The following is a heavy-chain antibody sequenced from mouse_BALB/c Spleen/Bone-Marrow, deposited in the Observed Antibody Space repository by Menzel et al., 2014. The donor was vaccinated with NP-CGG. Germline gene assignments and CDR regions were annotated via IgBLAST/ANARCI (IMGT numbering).Heavy chain of an antibody. Sequence: VQLVESGAELVKPGASVKLSCKASGYTFTSYWMHWLKQRPGQGLEWIGEINPSNGRTNYNEKFKSKATLTVDKSSSTAYMQLSSLTSEDSAVYYCARDWDEAYYFDYWGQGTTLTVSS. J-gene: IGHJ2*01. CDR2: INPSNGRT. CDR1: GYTFTSYW. V-gene: IGHV1S81*02. D-gene: IGHD4-1*01. CDR3: ARDWDEAYYFDY.